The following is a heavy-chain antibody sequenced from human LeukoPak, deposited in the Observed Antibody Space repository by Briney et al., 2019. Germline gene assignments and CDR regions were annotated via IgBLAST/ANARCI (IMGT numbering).Heavy chain of an antibody. CDR3: ARDHSTGGN. CDR1: GYTFSSFY. CDR2: INPTGGST. Sequence: APVKVSCKASGYTFSSFYMHWVRQAPGRGLEWMGIINPTGGSTSYAQKFQGRVTMTTDTSTSTVYMELSSLRSEDTAVYYCARDHSTGGNWGQGTLVTVSS. D-gene: IGHD2-8*02. J-gene: IGHJ4*02. V-gene: IGHV1-46*01.